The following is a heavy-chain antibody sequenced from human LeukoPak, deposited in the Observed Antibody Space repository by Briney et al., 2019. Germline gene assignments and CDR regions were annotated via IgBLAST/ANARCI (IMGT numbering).Heavy chain of an antibody. D-gene: IGHD2-21*01. CDR2: VYPKNGDT. J-gene: IGHJ4*02. CDR3: AREIWYYSQ. CDR1: GYTFTDNF. Sequence: ASVKVSCKASGYTFTDNFVHWVRQVPGQGLEWMGWVYPKNGDTYYAQKFQGRVTMTRDTSISTIYLSLRGLRSDDTAVYYCAREIWYYSQWGQGTQVTVSS. V-gene: IGHV1-2*02.